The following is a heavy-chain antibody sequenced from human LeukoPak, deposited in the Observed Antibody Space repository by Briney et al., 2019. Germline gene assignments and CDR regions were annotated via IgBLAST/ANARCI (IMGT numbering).Heavy chain of an antibody. CDR1: GGTFSSYT. V-gene: IGHV1-69*04. CDR2: IIPILGIA. CDR3: AREFRRYCSSTSCNLLDYYYMDV. Sequence: SVKVSRKASGGTFSSYTISWVRQAPGQGLEWMGRIIPILGIASYAQKFQGRVTITADKSTSTAYMELSSLRSEDTAVYYCAREFRRYCSSTSCNLLDYYYMDVWGKGTTVTVSS. D-gene: IGHD2-2*01. J-gene: IGHJ6*03.